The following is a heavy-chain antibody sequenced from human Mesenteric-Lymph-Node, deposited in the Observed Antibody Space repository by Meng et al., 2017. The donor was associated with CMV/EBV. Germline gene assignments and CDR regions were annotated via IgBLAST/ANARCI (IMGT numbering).Heavy chain of an antibody. D-gene: IGHD3-3*01. CDR1: YTFTSYG. J-gene: IGHJ5*02. CDR3: ARGHRLRFLEWLFGGFDP. CDR2: ISAYNGNT. V-gene: IGHV1-18*01. Sequence: YTFTSYGISWVRQAPGQGLEWMGWISAYNGNTNYAQKLQGRVTMTTDTFTSTAYMELRSLRSDDTAVYYCARGHRLRFLEWLFGGFDPWGQGTLVTVSS.